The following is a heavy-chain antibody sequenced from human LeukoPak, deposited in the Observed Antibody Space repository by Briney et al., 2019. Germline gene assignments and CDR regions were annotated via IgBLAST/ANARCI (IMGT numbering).Heavy chain of an antibody. CDR2: IYHSGST. CDR1: GGSISSGGYS. CDR3: ARTYGSGNRRAWGDY. V-gene: IGHV4-30-2*01. D-gene: IGHD3-10*01. Sequence: PSETLSLTCAVSGGSISSGGYSWSWIRQPPGKGLEWIGYIYHSGSTYYNPSLKSRVTISVDRSKNQFSLKLSSVTAADTAVYYCARTYGSGNRRAWGDYWGQGTLVTVSS. J-gene: IGHJ4*02.